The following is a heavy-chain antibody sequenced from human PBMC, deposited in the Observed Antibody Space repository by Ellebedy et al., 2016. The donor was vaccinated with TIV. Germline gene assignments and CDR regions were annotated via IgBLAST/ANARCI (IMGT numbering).Heavy chain of an antibody. J-gene: IGHJ4*02. Sequence: GESLKISXAASGFTFDDYGMSWVRQAPGKGLEWVSGINWNGGSTGYADSVKGRFTISRDNAKNSLYLQMNSLRAEDTALYYCARDVVTAIDYWGQGTLVTVSS. CDR2: INWNGGST. CDR1: GFTFDDYG. CDR3: ARDVVTAIDY. D-gene: IGHD2-21*02. V-gene: IGHV3-20*04.